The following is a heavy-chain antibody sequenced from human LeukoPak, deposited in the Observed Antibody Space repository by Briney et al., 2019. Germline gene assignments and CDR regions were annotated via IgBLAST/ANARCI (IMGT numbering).Heavy chain of an antibody. Sequence: PGKSLRLSCAASGFTFSSYGTHWVRQAPGKGLEWVAVIWYDGSNKYYADSVKGRFTISRDNSKNTLYLQMNSLRAEDTAVYYCARASAYSISSGVNLWGQGTLVTVSS. D-gene: IGHD6-6*01. V-gene: IGHV3-33*01. CDR2: IWYDGSNK. J-gene: IGHJ5*02. CDR1: GFTFSSYG. CDR3: ARASAYSISSGVNL.